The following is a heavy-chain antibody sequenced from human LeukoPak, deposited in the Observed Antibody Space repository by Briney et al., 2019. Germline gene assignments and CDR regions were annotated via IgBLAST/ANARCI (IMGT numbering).Heavy chain of an antibody. D-gene: IGHD3-10*01. Sequence: PGGSLRLSCAASGFTFSSYSMNWVRQAPGKGLEWVSVIYSGGSTYYADSVKGRFTISRDNSKNTLYLQMNSLRAEDTAVYYCARVLWFGELLPYYFDYWGXGTLVTVSS. V-gene: IGHV3-53*01. J-gene: IGHJ4*02. CDR1: GFTFSSYS. CDR2: IYSGGST. CDR3: ARVLWFGELLPYYFDY.